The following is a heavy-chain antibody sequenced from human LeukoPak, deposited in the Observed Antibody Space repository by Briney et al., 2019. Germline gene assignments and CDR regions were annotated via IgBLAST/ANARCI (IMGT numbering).Heavy chain of an antibody. CDR3: ARDIASTSDGNDY. D-gene: IGHD6-13*01. J-gene: IGHJ4*02. CDR2: INPDSGGT. Sequence: GASVKVSCKAFGYTFTGYYIHWVRQAPGQGLEWLGWINPDSGGTNYAQKFQGRVTVTRDTSISTAYMDLSSLRSDDTAVYYCARDIASTSDGNDYWGQGTLVTVSS. CDR1: GYTFTGYY. V-gene: IGHV1-2*02.